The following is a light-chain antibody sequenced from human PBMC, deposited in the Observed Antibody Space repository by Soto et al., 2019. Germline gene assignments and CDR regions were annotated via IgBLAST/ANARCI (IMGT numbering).Light chain of an antibody. Sequence: EIAMTQSPATLSVSPGEGATLSCRASQSVGSRVAWYQQKPGQPPRLLIHDASTRATGAPARFSGSGSGTHFTLTLTSLQSEDFAVYYCQQYLDWRTFGQGTKLEIK. J-gene: IGKJ2*02. CDR1: QSVGSR. CDR3: QQYLDWRT. V-gene: IGKV3-15*01. CDR2: DAS.